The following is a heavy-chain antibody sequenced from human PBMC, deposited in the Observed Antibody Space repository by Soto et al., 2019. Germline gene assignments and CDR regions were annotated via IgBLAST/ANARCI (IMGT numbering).Heavy chain of an antibody. Sequence: QVQLVQSGAEVKKPGASVKVSCKASGYTFTSYAMHWVRQAPGQRLEWMGWINAGNGNTKYSQKFQGRVTITRDTSARIAYMELSLLTSEATAFYYSAMSIRFSPLYYYFYAMNVLGQGTTVTVSS. J-gene: IGHJ6*02. D-gene: IGHD6-6*01. V-gene: IGHV1-3*01. CDR3: AMSIRFSPLYYYFYAMNV. CDR2: INAGNGNT. CDR1: GYTFTSYA.